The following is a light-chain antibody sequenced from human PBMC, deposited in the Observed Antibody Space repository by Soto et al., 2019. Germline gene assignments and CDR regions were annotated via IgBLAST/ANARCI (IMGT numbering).Light chain of an antibody. Sequence: EIVLTQSPGTLSLSPGERATLTCRASQSVSNRYLAWYQQKPGQAPRLLVYGASSSPTGSPDRFSGRFSGPGAGTDFTLTISRLEPEDFAVYYCQQYGSSPYTFGQGTRLEI. CDR2: GAS. CDR3: QQYGSSPYT. CDR1: QSVSNRY. V-gene: IGKV3-20*01. J-gene: IGKJ2*01.